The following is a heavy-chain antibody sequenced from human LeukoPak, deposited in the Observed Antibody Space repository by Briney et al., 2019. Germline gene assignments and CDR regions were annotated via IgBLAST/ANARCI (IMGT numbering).Heavy chain of an antibody. CDR2: ISSSGNTI. J-gene: IGHJ4*02. D-gene: IGHD6-19*01. CDR1: GFTFSSYE. Sequence: PGGSLRLSCAASGFTFSSYEMNWVRQAPGKGLEWVSYISSSGNTIYYADSVKGRFTISRDIAKSSLYLQMNSLRAEDTAVYYCGRVVGSGWPTDFWGQGTLVTVSS. V-gene: IGHV3-48*03. CDR3: GRVVGSGWPTDF.